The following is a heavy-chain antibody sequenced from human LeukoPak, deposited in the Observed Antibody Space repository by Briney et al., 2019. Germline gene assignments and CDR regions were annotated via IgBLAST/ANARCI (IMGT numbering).Heavy chain of an antibody. D-gene: IGHD4-17*01. CDR1: GGSFSGYY. Sequence: PSETLSLTCAVYGGSFSGYYWSWIRQPPGKGPEWIGEINHSGSTNYNPSLKSRVTISVDTSKNQFSLKLSSVTAADTAVYYCARGYGDYHSGDYWGQGTLVTVSS. CDR3: ARGYGDYHSGDY. CDR2: INHSGST. V-gene: IGHV4-34*01. J-gene: IGHJ4*02.